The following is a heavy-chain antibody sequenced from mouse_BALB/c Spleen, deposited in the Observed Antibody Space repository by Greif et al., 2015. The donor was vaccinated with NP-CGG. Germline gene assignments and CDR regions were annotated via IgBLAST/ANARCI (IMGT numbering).Heavy chain of an antibody. CDR2: IDPANGNT. J-gene: IGHJ3*01. CDR3: ARRTTGFAY. D-gene: IGHD1-1*01. Sequence: VQLKESGAELVKPGASVKLSCTASGFNIKDTYMHWVKQRPEQGLEWIGRIDPANGNTKYDPKFQGKATITADTSSNTAYLQLSSLTSEDTAVYYCARRTTGFAYWGQGTLVTVSA. CDR1: GFNIKDTY. V-gene: IGHV14-3*02.